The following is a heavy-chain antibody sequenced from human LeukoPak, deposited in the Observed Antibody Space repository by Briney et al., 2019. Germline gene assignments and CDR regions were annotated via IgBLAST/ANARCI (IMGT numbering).Heavy chain of an antibody. V-gene: IGHV4-39*01. CDR2: IYYSGST. D-gene: IGHD1-1*01. Sequence: PSETLSLTCTVSGGSISSSSYYWGWIRQPPGKGLEWIGSIYYSGSTYYNPSLKSRVTISVDTSKNQFPLKLSSVTAADTAVYYCARHERGTRGAFDIWGQGTMVTVSS. J-gene: IGHJ3*02. CDR1: GGSISSSSYY. CDR3: ARHERGTRGAFDI.